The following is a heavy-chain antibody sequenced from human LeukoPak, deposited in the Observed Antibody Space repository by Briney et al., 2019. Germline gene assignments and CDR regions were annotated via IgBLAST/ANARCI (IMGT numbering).Heavy chain of an antibody. J-gene: IGHJ1*01. CDR2: IYYSGRA. Sequence: SETLSLTCLVSGDSIRSSNYYWDWIRQPPGKGLEWIGSIYYSGRAYYNSSLKSRVSMSVDTTKSQSSLRLTSMTAADTAVYYCARRRYYDGSGYLDWGQGTLVIVS. CDR3: ARRRYYDGSGYLD. CDR1: GDSIRSSNYY. V-gene: IGHV4-39*01. D-gene: IGHD3-22*01.